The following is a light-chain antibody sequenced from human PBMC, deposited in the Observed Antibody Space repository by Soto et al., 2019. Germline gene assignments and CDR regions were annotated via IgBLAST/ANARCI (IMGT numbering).Light chain of an antibody. CDR1: QSVGSS. CDR2: DAS. CDR3: LQRGDWPPLT. Sequence: EIVLTQSPATLSLSPGERATLSCRASQSVGSSLAWYQQKPGQAPRLLIYDASNRATGIPARFSGSGSGTDFTLTISSLECEDLAVYYCLQRGDWPPLTFGQGTKVDIK. V-gene: IGKV3-11*01. J-gene: IGKJ1*01.